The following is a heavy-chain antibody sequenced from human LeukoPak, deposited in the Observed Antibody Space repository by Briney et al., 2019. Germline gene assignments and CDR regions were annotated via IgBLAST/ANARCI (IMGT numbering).Heavy chain of an antibody. J-gene: IGHJ4*02. CDR2: IYYSGST. D-gene: IGHD6-13*01. Sequence: SETLSLTCTVSGGSISSSSYYWGWIRQPPGKGLEWIGSIYYSGSTYYNPPLKSRVTISVDTSKNQFSLKLSSVTAADTAVYYCARHGDSSSWYADIFDYWGQGTLVTVSS. CDR1: GGSISSSSYY. V-gene: IGHV4-39*01. CDR3: ARHGDSSSWYADIFDY.